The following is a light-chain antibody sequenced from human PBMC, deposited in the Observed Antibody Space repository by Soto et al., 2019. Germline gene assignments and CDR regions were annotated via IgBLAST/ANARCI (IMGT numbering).Light chain of an antibody. CDR1: SSDVGGYNY. J-gene: IGLJ2*01. CDR2: DVS. V-gene: IGLV2-14*01. Sequence: QSVLTQPASASGSPGQSITISCTGTSSDVGGYNYVSWYQQHPGKAPKLMIYDVSNRPSELSNRFSGSKSGNTASLTISGLQAEDEADYYCSSYTSSSTVVFGGGTKLTVL. CDR3: SSYTSSSTVV.